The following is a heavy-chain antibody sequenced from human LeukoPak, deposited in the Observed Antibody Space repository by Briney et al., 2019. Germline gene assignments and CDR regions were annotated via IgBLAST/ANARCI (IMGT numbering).Heavy chain of an antibody. J-gene: IGHJ5*02. V-gene: IGHV3-7*01. CDR3: ARKLYYYGTSPAGWFGP. CDR1: GFTFSGYW. D-gene: IGHD3-22*01. CDR2: IKQDGSDE. Sequence: GGSLRLSCVVSGFTFSGYWMSWVRQAPGKGLEWVATIKQDGSDEYCVDSVKGRFTISRDNAKNSLYLQMDGLRAEDTAVYHCARKLYYYGTSPAGWFGPWGQGTLVTVSS.